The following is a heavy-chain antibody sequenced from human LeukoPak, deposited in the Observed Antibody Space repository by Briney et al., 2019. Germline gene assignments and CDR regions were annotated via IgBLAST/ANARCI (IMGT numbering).Heavy chain of an antibody. Sequence: GGSRRLSCAASGFTFSNAWMNWVRQAPGKGLEWVSGINWNGGSTGYADSVKGRFTIARDNAKNSLYLQMNSLRAEDTALYYCAREKPFYDSSGYYYPIAFDYWGQGTLVTVSS. CDR2: INWNGGST. V-gene: IGHV3-20*04. D-gene: IGHD3-22*01. CDR1: GFTFSNAW. J-gene: IGHJ4*02. CDR3: AREKPFYDSSGYYYPIAFDY.